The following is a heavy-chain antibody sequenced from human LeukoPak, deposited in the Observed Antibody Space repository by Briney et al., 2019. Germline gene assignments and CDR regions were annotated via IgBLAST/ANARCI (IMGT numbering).Heavy chain of an antibody. CDR3: ARVAGDYAEYYFDF. V-gene: IGHV3-66*01. CDR1: GFTVRSNY. D-gene: IGHD4-17*01. Sequence: GGSLRLSCAASGFTVRSNYMSWVRQAPXXXXEWVSVIHSGDTAYYADSVKGIFTISRDNSKNTLYLQMNNLRAEDTAVYYCARVAGDYAEYYFDFWGQGTLVTVSS. J-gene: IGHJ4*02. CDR2: IHSGDTA.